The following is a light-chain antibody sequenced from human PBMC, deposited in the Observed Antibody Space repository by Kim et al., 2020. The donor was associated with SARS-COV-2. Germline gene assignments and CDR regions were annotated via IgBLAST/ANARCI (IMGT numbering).Light chain of an antibody. CDR2: GAS. J-gene: IGKJ2*01. CDR1: QSVSSNY. V-gene: IGKV3-20*01. CDR3: QQYGSSPLYT. Sequence: SPGERATLSGRASQSVSSNYLAWYQQKPGQAPRLLMYGASSRATGIPDRFSGSGSGTDFTLTISRLEPEDFAVYYCQQYGSSPLYTFGQGTKLEI.